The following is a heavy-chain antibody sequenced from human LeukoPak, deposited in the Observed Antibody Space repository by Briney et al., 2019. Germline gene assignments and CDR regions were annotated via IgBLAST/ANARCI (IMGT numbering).Heavy chain of an antibody. J-gene: IGHJ4*02. CDR1: GGSISSGSYY. V-gene: IGHV4-61*02. D-gene: IGHD4-17*01. CDR2: IYTSGST. CDR3: ARVPSYGDSYYFDY. Sequence: SETLSLTCTVSGGSISSGSYYWSWIRQPAGKGLEWIGRIYTSGSTNYNPSLKSRVTISVDTSKNQFSLKLSSVTAADTAVYYCARVPSYGDSYYFDYWGQGTLVTVSS.